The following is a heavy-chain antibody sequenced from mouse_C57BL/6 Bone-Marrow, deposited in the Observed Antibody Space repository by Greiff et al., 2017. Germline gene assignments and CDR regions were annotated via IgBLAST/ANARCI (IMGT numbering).Heavy chain of an antibody. V-gene: IGHV1-50*01. J-gene: IGHJ2*01. CDR1: GYTFTSYW. CDR3: AIYFDY. CDR2: IDPSDSYT. Sequence: VQLQQPGAELVKPGASVKLSCKASGYTFTSYWMPWVKQRPGQGLEWIGEIDPSDSYTNYNQKLKGKATLTVDTSSSTAYMQLSILTSEDSAVYYCAIYFDYWGQGTTHTVSS.